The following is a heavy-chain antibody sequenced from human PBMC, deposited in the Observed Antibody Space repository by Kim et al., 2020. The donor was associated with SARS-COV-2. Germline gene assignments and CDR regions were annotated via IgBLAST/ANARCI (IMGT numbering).Heavy chain of an antibody. Sequence: NYTPPLTRRVTLSVDTSKNQCSLRLSAVTAADTAGYYCARDLGGSYAFDYWGQGTLVTVSS. J-gene: IGHJ4*02. V-gene: IGHV4-59*01. CDR3: ARDLGGSYAFDY. D-gene: IGHD1-26*01.